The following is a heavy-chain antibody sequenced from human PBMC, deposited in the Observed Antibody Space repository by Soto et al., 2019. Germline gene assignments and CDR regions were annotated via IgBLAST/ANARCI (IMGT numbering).Heavy chain of an antibody. CDR3: ARGFITGTYVLYYYYGMDV. Sequence: GASVKVSCKASGYTFTGYYMHWVRQAPGQGLEWMGWINPNSGGTNYAQKFQGWVTMTRDTSISTAYMELSRLRSDDTAVYYCARGFITGTYVLYYYYGMDVWGQGTTVTVSS. CDR2: INPNSGGT. CDR1: GYTFTGYY. J-gene: IGHJ6*02. V-gene: IGHV1-2*04. D-gene: IGHD1-20*01.